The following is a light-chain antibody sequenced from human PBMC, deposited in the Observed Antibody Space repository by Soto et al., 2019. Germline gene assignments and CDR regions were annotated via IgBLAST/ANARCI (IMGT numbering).Light chain of an antibody. CDR1: QSVSSN. CDR3: QQYNDWPQT. V-gene: IGKV3-15*01. Sequence: EIVMTQSPGTLSLSPGERATLSCRASQSVSSNLAWYQQIPGQAPRLLIYGASTRATGIPARFSGRGSGTEFTLAISSLQSEDFAVYYCQQYNDWPQTFDLGTKVEIK. J-gene: IGKJ1*01. CDR2: GAS.